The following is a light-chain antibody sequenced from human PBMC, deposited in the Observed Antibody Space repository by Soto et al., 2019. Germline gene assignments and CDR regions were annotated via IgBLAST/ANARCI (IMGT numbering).Light chain of an antibody. V-gene: IGLV1-51*01. Sequence: QSALTQPPSVSAAPGQRVTISCSGSSSIIGGNSVSWYQQLPGTAPKLLIYDDDKRPSGIPDRFSGSKSGTSATLGITGFQTGDEADYYCGSWDSSLSAYVFGTGTKVTVL. CDR3: GSWDSSLSAYV. J-gene: IGLJ1*01. CDR2: DDD. CDR1: SSIIGGNS.